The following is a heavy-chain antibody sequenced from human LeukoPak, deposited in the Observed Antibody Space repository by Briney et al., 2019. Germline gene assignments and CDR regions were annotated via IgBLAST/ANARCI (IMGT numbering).Heavy chain of an antibody. Sequence: QPGGSLRLSCAASGFTFSSYWMGWVRQAPGKGLEWVANIKPDGSETNYVDSVKGRFTISRDNAKNSLSLQMNSLRAEDTALYYCARINTQSRPFDYWGQGTQVTVSS. CDR3: ARINTQSRPFDY. J-gene: IGHJ4*02. V-gene: IGHV3-7*05. D-gene: IGHD5-24*01. CDR1: GFTFSSYW. CDR2: IKPDGSET.